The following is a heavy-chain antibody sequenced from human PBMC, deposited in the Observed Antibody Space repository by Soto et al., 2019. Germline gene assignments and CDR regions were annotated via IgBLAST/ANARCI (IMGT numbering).Heavy chain of an antibody. CDR2: MNPNSGNT. Sequence: GASVKVSCKASGYTFTSYDINWVRQATGQGLEWMGWMNPNSGNTGYAQKFQGRVTMTRNTSISTAYMELSSLRSEDTAVYYCAIGHYDFWSGYYYYYYYMDVWGKGTTVTVSS. V-gene: IGHV1-8*01. D-gene: IGHD3-3*01. CDR1: GYTFTSYD. CDR3: AIGHYDFWSGYYYYYYYMDV. J-gene: IGHJ6*03.